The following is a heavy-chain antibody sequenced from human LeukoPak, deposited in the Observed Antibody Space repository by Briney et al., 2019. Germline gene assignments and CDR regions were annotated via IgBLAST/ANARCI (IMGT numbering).Heavy chain of an antibody. CDR2: ISAYNGNT. V-gene: IGHV1-18*04. J-gene: IGHJ4*02. Sequence: VASVKVSCKASGYTFTGYYMHWVRQAPGQGLEWMGWISAYNGNTNYAQKLQGRVTMTTDTSTSTAYMELRSLRSDDTAVYYCAREGFPRDYWGQGTLVTVSS. CDR1: GYTFTGYY. CDR3: AREGFPRDY.